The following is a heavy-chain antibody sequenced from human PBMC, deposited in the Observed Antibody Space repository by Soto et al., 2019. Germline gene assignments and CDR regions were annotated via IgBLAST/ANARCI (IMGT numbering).Heavy chain of an antibody. Sequence: PGGSLRLSCAASGFTFSGSAMHWVRQASGKGLEWVGRIRSKANSYATAYAASVKGRFTIFRDDSKNTAYLQMNSLKTEDTAVYYCTGPGAYYYDSSGYDYGYWGQGT. CDR2: IRSKANSYAT. CDR3: TGPGAYYYDSSGYDYGY. D-gene: IGHD3-22*01. CDR1: GFTFSGSA. V-gene: IGHV3-73*01. J-gene: IGHJ4*02.